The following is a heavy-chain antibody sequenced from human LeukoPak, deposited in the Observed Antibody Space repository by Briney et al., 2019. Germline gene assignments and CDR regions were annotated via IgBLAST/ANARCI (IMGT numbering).Heavy chain of an antibody. J-gene: IGHJ4*02. CDR3: ARAMSGDLFDF. Sequence: ASVKVSCKASGYTFTHYYLHWVRQAPGQGLEWMGWISSDRGTTDYAQKFQGRVTMNRDTSISTVYMELSSLTSDDTAIYYCARAMSGDLFDFWGQGTLVTVSS. D-gene: IGHD3-10*01. CDR2: ISSDRGTT. CDR1: GYTFTHYY. V-gene: IGHV1-2*02.